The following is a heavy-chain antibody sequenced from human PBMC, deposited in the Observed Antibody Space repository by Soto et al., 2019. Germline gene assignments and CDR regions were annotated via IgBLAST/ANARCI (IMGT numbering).Heavy chain of an antibody. Sequence: PGGSLRLPCAASGFTFSSYAMSWVRQAPGKGLEWVSAISGSGGSTYYADSVKGRFTISRDNSKNTLYLQMNSLRAEDTAVYYCAKDYVYYGSGSYSTTIYYYYGMDVWGQGTTVTVSS. D-gene: IGHD3-10*01. V-gene: IGHV3-23*01. J-gene: IGHJ6*02. CDR3: AKDYVYYGSGSYSTTIYYYYGMDV. CDR1: GFTFSSYA. CDR2: ISGSGGST.